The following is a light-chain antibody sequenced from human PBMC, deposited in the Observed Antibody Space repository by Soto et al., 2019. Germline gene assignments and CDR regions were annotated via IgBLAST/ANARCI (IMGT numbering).Light chain of an antibody. CDR3: CSYAPSDTLV. CDR2: EGS. Sequence: QAVVTQPASVYGSPGQSITISCTGTSSDVGSYDLVSWYQQHPGKAPKLMIYEGSQRPSGVSNRFSGSKSGNTASLTISGLQAEDEADYYCCSYAPSDTLVFGGGTKLTVL. V-gene: IGLV2-23*01. CDR1: SSDVGSYDL. J-gene: IGLJ2*01.